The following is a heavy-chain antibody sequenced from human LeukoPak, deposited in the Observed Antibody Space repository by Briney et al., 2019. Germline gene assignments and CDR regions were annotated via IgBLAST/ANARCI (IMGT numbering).Heavy chain of an antibody. CDR1: GGSISSGNFY. D-gene: IGHD6-6*01. Sequence: PSETLSLTCTVSGGSISSGNFYWSWIRQPAGKGLEWIGRIYTSGSTSYNPSLERRVTISVDTSKNQFSLNLNSVTAADTAVYYCARGGGSSSSYWGQGTLVTVSS. CDR3: ARGGGSSSSY. J-gene: IGHJ4*02. CDR2: IYTSGST. V-gene: IGHV4-61*02.